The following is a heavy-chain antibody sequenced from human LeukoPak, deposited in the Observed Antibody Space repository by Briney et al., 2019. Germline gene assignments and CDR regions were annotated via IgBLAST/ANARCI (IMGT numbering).Heavy chain of an antibody. J-gene: IGHJ4*02. V-gene: IGHV5-10-1*01. Sequence: GESLKISCKGSGYSFTSYWISWVRQMPGKGLEWMGRIDPSDSYTNYSPSFQGHVTISADKSISTAYLQWGGLKASDTAMYYCARHTDTAMVIHWGQGTLVTVSS. CDR1: GYSFTSYW. CDR2: IDPSDSYT. CDR3: ARHTDTAMVIH. D-gene: IGHD5-18*01.